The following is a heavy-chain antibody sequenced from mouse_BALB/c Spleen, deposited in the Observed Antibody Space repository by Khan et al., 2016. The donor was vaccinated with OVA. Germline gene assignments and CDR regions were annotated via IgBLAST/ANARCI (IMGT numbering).Heavy chain of an antibody. J-gene: IGHJ3*01. D-gene: IGHD3-2*02. CDR1: GYAFTDYL. V-gene: IGHV1-54*01. CDR2: INPGSGGT. Sequence: VQLKESGAELVRPGTSVKVSCKAPGYAFTDYLIEWLKQRPGQGLEWIGMINPGSGGTNYNEKFKVKATLTADKSSSTAYMQLSSLTSDDSAVYFCSRSGYCFGAYWGPGTLVTVSA. CDR3: SRSGYCFGAY.